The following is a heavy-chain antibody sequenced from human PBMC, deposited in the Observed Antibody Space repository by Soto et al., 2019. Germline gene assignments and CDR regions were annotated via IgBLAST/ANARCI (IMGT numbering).Heavy chain of an antibody. V-gene: IGHV5-51*01. CDR1: GYSFTSYW. CDR2: IYPGDSDT. J-gene: IGHJ6*03. CDR3: ARHVNSGYDHPTYYYYYYYMDV. Sequence: PGESLKISCKGSGYSFTSYWIGWVCQMPGKGLEWMGIIYPGDSDTRYSPSFQGQVTISADKSISTAYLQWSSLKASDTAMYYCARHVNSGYDHPTYYYYYYYMDVWGKGTTVTVSS. D-gene: IGHD5-12*01.